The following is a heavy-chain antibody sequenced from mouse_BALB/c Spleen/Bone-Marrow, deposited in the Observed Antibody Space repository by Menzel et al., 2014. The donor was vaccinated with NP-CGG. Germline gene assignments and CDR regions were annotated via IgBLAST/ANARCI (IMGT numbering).Heavy chain of an antibody. V-gene: IGHV1-14*01. CDR1: GYTFTSYV. D-gene: IGHD1-2*01. CDR2: INPYNDGT. J-gene: IGHJ4*01. Sequence: EVQLQQSGPELVKPGASVKMSCKASGYTFTSYVMHWVKQKPGQGLEWIGYINPYNDGTKYNEKFKGRATLTSDKSSSTAYMELSSLTSEDSAVYYCARGGYYGYYAMDYWGQGTSVTVSS. CDR3: ARGGYYGYYAMDY.